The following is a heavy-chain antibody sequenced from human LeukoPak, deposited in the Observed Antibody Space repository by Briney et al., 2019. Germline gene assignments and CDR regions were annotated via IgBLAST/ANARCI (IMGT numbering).Heavy chain of an antibody. CDR2: INGDGRTT. D-gene: IGHD3-10*01. Sequence: GGSLRLSCAASGFTFTSYWMHWVRQAPGKGPVWVSRINGDGRTTSYADSVKGRFTTSRDNAKNTLYLQMNSLRVEDTAVYYCAISYYGSGSLEYWGQGTLVTVSS. V-gene: IGHV3-74*01. CDR3: AISYYGSGSLEY. J-gene: IGHJ4*02. CDR1: GFTFTSYW.